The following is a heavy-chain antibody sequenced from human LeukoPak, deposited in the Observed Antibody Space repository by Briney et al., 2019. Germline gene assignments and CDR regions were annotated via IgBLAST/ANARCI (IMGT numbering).Heavy chain of an antibody. D-gene: IGHD2-21*01. CDR2: INHSGST. CDR1: GGSFSGYY. J-gene: IGHJ4*02. CDR3: ARLMLFSY. Sequence: KASETLSLTCAVYGGSFSGYYWSWIRQPPGKGLEWIGEINHSGSTNYNPSLKSRVTISVDTSKNQFSLKLNSVTAADTAVYYCARLMLFSYWGQGTLVTVSS. V-gene: IGHV4-34*01.